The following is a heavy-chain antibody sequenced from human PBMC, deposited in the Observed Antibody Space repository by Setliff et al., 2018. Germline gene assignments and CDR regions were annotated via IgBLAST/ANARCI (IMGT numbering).Heavy chain of an antibody. CDR3: ARMSGFQYIDV. Sequence: PSETLSLTCTVSGDSISSRRNYWGWFRQPAGKELEWIGQIYTSWSTNYNPSLKSRVTLSVDTSKNQFSLSLTSVTAEDTAVYYCARMSGFQYIDVWDKGTTVTVSS. CDR1: GDSISSRRNY. V-gene: IGHV4-61*09. D-gene: IGHD3-3*01. J-gene: IGHJ6*03. CDR2: IYTSWST.